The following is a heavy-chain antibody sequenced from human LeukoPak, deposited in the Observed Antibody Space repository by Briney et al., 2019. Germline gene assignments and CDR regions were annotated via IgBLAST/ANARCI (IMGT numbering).Heavy chain of an antibody. J-gene: IGHJ5*02. CDR2: ISSSSSYI. CDR1: GFTFSSYS. Sequence: PGGSLRLSCAASGFTFSSYSMNWVRQAPGKGLEWVSSISSSSSYIYYADSVKGRFTISRDNAKNSLYLQMNSLRAEDTAVYYCARDPRGYCSSTSCYSWGQGTLVTVSS. V-gene: IGHV3-21*01. D-gene: IGHD2-2*01. CDR3: ARDPRGYCSSTSCYS.